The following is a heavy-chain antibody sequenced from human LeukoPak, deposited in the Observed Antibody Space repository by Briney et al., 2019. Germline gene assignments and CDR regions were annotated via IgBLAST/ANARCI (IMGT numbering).Heavy chain of an antibody. J-gene: IGHJ5*02. D-gene: IGHD2-2*01. CDR2: IYYSGST. CDR1: GGSISSYY. V-gene: IGHV4-59*01. CDR3: AREVVVPAPEFDP. Sequence: SETLSLSCTVSGGSISSYYWSWIRQPPGKGLEWIGYIYYSGSTNYNPSLKSRVTISVDTSKNQFSLKLSSVTAADTAVYYCAREVVVPAPEFDPWGQGTPVTVSS.